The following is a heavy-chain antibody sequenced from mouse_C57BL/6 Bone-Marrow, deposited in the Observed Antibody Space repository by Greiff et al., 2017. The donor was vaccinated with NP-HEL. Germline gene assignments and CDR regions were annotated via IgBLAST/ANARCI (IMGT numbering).Heavy chain of an antibody. CDR3: ARRYWYFDV. CDR2: IYPGSGST. J-gene: IGHJ1*03. CDR1: GYTFTSYW. Sequence: QVQLKESGAELVKPGASVKMSCKASGYTFTSYWITWVKQRPGQGLEWIGDIYPGSGSTNYNEKFKSKATLTVDTSSSTAYMQLSSLTSEDSAVYYCARRYWYFDVWGTGTTVTVSS. V-gene: IGHV1-55*01.